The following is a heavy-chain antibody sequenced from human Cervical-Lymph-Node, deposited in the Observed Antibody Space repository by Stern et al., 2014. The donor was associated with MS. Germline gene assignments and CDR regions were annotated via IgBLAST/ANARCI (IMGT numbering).Heavy chain of an antibody. D-gene: IGHD4-17*01. Sequence: EVQLVQSGAEVKKPGESLKISCKGSGYYFTTYWIAWVRQMPGKGLEWMGIIYPGASDTRYSPSFRGQVTISADKSISTAYLQWNSLKASDAAMYYCARGNLDYGDYEYLDSWGQGTLVTVSS. J-gene: IGHJ4*02. CDR2: IYPGASDT. V-gene: IGHV5-51*03. CDR3: ARGNLDYGDYEYLDS. CDR1: GYYFTTYW.